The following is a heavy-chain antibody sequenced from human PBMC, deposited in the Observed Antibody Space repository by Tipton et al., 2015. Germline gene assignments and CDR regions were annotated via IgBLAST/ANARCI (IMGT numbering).Heavy chain of an antibody. CDR2: TYYTGRS. CDR3: ARLGDYYDRSGYDY. CDR1: GGSISGNTRY. J-gene: IGHJ4*02. V-gene: IGHV4-39*01. D-gene: IGHD3-22*01. Sequence: TLSLTCNVSGGSISGNTRYWGWIRQPPGKGLEWIGSTYYTGRSYYNPSLKSRVTISVDTSKNQFSLKLSSVTAADTAVYYCARLGDYYDRSGYDYWGQGTLVTVSS.